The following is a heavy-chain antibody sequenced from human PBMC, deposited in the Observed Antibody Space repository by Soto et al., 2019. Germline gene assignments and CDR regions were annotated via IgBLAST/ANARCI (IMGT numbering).Heavy chain of an antibody. V-gene: IGHV3-48*02. D-gene: IGHD2-15*01. Sequence: EVQLVESGGGLVQPGGSLRLSCAASGFVFSTYSMNWVRQAPGKGLEWVSYIISSSSTIYYADSVQGRFTISRDNAKNSLYLQVNSLRDEDTAVYYCARPAGRVDYFDYWGQGTLVTVSS. J-gene: IGHJ4*02. CDR3: ARPAGRVDYFDY. CDR2: IISSSSTI. CDR1: GFVFSTYS.